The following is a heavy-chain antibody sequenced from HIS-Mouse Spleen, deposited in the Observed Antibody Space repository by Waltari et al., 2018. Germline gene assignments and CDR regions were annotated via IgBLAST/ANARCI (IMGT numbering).Heavy chain of an antibody. CDR3: AKDRLYDSSGYYFDAFDI. CDR2: ISYDGSNK. V-gene: IGHV3-30*18. Sequence: QVQLVESGGGVVQPGRSLSLSCAASGFTFSIYCMHWVRQAPGKGLEWVAVISYDGSNKYYADSVKGRFTISRDNSKNTLYLQMNSLRAEDTAVYYCAKDRLYDSSGYYFDAFDIWGQGTMVTVSS. D-gene: IGHD3-22*01. J-gene: IGHJ3*02. CDR1: GFTFSIYC.